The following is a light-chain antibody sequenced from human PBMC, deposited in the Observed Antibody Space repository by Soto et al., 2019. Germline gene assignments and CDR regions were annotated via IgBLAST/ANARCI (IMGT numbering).Light chain of an antibody. J-gene: IGKJ1*01. Sequence: DIQMTQSPSTLSGSVGDRVTITCRASQTISSWLAWYQQKPGKAPKLLIYKASTLKSGVPSRFSGSGSGTDFTLTISSLQHEDFETYYCQQSYSTPRTLGQGTKVDIK. CDR3: QQSYSTPRT. CDR1: QTISSW. V-gene: IGKV1-5*03. CDR2: KAS.